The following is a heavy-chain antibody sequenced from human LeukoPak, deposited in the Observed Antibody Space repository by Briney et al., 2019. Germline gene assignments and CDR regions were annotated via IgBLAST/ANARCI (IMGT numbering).Heavy chain of an antibody. CDR2: ISYDGSNK. D-gene: IGHD1-20*01. CDR1: GFTFSSYG. J-gene: IGHJ2*01. V-gene: IGHV3-30*18. Sequence: GGSLRLSCAASGFTFSSYGTHWVRQAPGKGLEWVAGISYDGSNKYYADSVKGRFTISRDNPKNTLYLQMGSLRPGDTAVYFCAKAITDEGQYFDLWGRGTLVTVSS. CDR3: AKAITDEGQYFDL.